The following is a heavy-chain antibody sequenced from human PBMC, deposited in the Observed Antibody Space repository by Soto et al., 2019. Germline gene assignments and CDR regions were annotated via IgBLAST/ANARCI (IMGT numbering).Heavy chain of an antibody. Sequence: GGSLRLSCAASGFTFSSYAMSWVRQAPGKGLEWVSAISGSGGSTYYADSVKGRFTISRDNSKNTLYLQMNSLRAEDTAVYYCAKAPSYDFWSGSPSEYFDYWGQGTLVTVSS. CDR2: ISGSGGST. V-gene: IGHV3-23*01. D-gene: IGHD3-3*01. J-gene: IGHJ4*02. CDR1: GFTFSSYA. CDR3: AKAPSYDFWSGSPSEYFDY.